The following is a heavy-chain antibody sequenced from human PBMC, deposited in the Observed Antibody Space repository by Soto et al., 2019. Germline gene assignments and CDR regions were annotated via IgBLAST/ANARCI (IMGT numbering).Heavy chain of an antibody. V-gene: IGHV1-58*01. CDR2: IVVGSGNT. CDR1: GFTFTSSA. CDR3: ARDRAHGLDI. J-gene: IGHJ3*02. Sequence: SVKVSCKASGFTFTSSAVQWVRQARGQRLEWIGRIVVGSGNTNYAQKLQGRVTMTRDTSTSTVYMELRSLRSEDTAVYFCARDRAHGLDIWGQGTMVTVSS.